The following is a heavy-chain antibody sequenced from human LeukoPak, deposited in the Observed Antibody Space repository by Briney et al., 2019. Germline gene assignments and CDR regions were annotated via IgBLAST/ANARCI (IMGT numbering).Heavy chain of an antibody. CDR1: GFTVSGNY. CDR2: IYSDDTT. Sequence: GGSLRLSCAVSGFTVSGNYMSWIRQAPGKGLEWVSLIYSDDTTLYADSVKGRFTISRDISKNTLYLQMSSLRAEDTAVYYCAKAEMVRGVITHYFDYWGQGTLVTVSS. V-gene: IGHV3-53*01. J-gene: IGHJ4*02. CDR3: AKAEMVRGVITHYFDY. D-gene: IGHD3-10*01.